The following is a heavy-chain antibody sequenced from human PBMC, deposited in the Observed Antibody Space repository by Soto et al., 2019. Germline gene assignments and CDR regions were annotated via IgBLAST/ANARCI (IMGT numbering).Heavy chain of an antibody. Sequence: QVQLVQSGAEVKKPGSSVKVSCKASGGTFSSYAISWVRQAPGQGLEWMGGIIPIFGTANYAQKFQGRVKITADEYTSTAYMELSSLRSEDTAVYYCASEYYDSSGYYYYYYGMDVWGQGTTVTVSS. D-gene: IGHD3-22*01. J-gene: IGHJ6*02. CDR2: IIPIFGTA. CDR3: ASEYYDSSGYYYYYYGMDV. V-gene: IGHV1-69*01. CDR1: GGTFSSYA.